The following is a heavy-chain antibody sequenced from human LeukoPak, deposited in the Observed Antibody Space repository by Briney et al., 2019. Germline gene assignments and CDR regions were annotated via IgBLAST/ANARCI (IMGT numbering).Heavy chain of an antibody. CDR3: ARTPIAVAAYNWFDP. J-gene: IGHJ5*02. Sequence: ASVKVSCKASGYTFTGYYMHWVRQAPGQGLEWMGWINPNSGGTNYAQKFQGRVTMTTDTSTSTAYMELRSLRSDDTAVYYCARTPIAVAAYNWFDPWGQGTLVTVSS. V-gene: IGHV1-2*02. CDR2: INPNSGGT. CDR1: GYTFTGYY. D-gene: IGHD6-19*01.